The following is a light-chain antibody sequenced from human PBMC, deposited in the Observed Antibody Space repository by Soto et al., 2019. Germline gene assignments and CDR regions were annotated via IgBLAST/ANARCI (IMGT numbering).Light chain of an antibody. CDR2: SNN. CDR3: AAWDDSLNGRHVV. Sequence: QSVLTQPPSASGTPGQTVSISCSGSSSNIGSNTVNWYQQLPGTAPKLLIYSNNQRPSGVPDRFSGSRSGTSASLAISGLQSEDEADYYCAAWDDSLNGRHVVFGGGTKLTVL. J-gene: IGLJ2*01. V-gene: IGLV1-44*01. CDR1: SSNIGSNT.